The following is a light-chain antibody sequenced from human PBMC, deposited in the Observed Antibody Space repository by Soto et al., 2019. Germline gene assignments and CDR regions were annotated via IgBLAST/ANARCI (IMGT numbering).Light chain of an antibody. CDR2: GAS. V-gene: IGKV3-15*01. J-gene: IGKJ2*01. CDR1: QSVSSN. CDR3: QQYNNWPPPYT. Sequence: EIVMTQSPATLSVSPGERATLSCRASQSVSSNLAWYQQKPGQAPRLLIYGASPRATGIPARFSGSGSGTEFTLTISSLHSEDFALYYGQQYNNWPPPYTFGQGTKLEIK.